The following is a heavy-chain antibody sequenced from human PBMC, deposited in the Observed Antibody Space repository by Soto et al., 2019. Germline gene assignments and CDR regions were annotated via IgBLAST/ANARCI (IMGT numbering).Heavy chain of an antibody. J-gene: IGHJ4*02. CDR1: GFTFSSYA. Sequence: HPGGSLRLSCAASGFTFSSYAMSWVRQAPGKGLEWVSAISGSGGSTYYADSVKGRFTISRDNSKNTLYLQMNSLRAEDTAVYYCAKTPYYDFFLSRYYFDYWGQGTLVTVSS. CDR3: AKTPYYDFFLSRYYFDY. V-gene: IGHV3-23*01. D-gene: IGHD3-3*01. CDR2: ISGSGGST.